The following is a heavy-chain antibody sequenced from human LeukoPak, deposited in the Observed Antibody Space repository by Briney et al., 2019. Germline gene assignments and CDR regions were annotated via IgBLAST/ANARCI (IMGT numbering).Heavy chain of an antibody. CDR3: ARDRGWYHADS. J-gene: IGHJ4*02. V-gene: IGHV3-7*01. Sequence: GGSLRLSCAASGFTFSSSWMGWARQAPGKGLEWVANIKEDGSWKHYAVSVQGRFTISRDNAKNSLYLQINSLRAEDTAVYYCARDRGWYHADSWGQGTLVTVSS. D-gene: IGHD6-19*01. CDR1: GFTFSSSW. CDR2: IKEDGSWK.